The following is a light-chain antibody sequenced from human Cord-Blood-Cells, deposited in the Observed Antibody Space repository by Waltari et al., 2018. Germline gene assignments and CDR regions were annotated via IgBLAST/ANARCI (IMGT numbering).Light chain of an antibody. J-gene: IGLJ2*01. V-gene: IGLV2-14*03. CDR1: SSDVGGYNY. Sequence: QSALTQPASVSGSPGQSITISCTGTSSDVGGYNYVSWYQPHPGKAPKPRIYDVSTLPAGVSRLVTVPKSGNSASLTILGRQAEDEAYYSCRSYTSSSGVFGGGTKLTVL. CDR3: RSYTSSSGV. CDR2: DVS.